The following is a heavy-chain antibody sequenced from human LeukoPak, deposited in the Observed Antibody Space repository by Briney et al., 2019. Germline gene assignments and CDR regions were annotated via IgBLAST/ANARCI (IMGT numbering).Heavy chain of an antibody. Sequence: PSETLSLTCAVYGGSFSGYYWSWIRQPRAKGLEWIGERNHSGSANYNLSLMSRVPISVDKCQNQFPLKMSSVTATNTAVYYCARDYYGSGRYYRYYFDYWGQGTLVTVSS. V-gene: IGHV4-34*01. CDR3: ARDYYGSGRYYRYYFDY. D-gene: IGHD3-10*01. CDR1: GGSFSGYY. CDR2: RNHSGSA. J-gene: IGHJ4*02.